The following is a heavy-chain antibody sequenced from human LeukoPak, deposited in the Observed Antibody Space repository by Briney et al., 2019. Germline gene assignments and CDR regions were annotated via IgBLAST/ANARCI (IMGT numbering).Heavy chain of an antibody. V-gene: IGHV3-30*02. CDR3: ARDVGAYSSGFDY. CDR2: IRYDGTNK. D-gene: IGHD6-19*01. J-gene: IGHJ4*02. Sequence: PGGSLRLSCAASGFTFSSFGMHWVRQAPGQGLEWVAFIRYDGTNKYYADSVKGRFTISRDNAKNSLYLQMNSLRAEDTAVYYCARDVGAYSSGFDYWGQGTLVTVSS. CDR1: GFTFSSFG.